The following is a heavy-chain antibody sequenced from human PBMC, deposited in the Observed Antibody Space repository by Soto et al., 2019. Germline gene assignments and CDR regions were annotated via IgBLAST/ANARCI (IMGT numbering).Heavy chain of an antibody. CDR1: GGSISSGGYA. CDR3: ARDIRYCTNGVCYTGIWFDP. J-gene: IGHJ5*02. D-gene: IGHD2-8*01. Sequence: SETLSLTCAVSGGSISSGGYAWSWILQPPGKGLEWIGYIYHSWSTYYNPSLKSRVTISVDRSKNQFSLKLSSVTAADTAVYYCARDIRYCTNGVCYTGIWFDPWGQGTLVTVSS. V-gene: IGHV4-30-2*01. CDR2: IYHSWST.